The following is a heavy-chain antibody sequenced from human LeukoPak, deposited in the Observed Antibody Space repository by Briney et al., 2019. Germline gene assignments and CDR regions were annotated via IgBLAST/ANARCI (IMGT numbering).Heavy chain of an antibody. Sequence: ASVKVSCKASGYTFTSYYMHWVRQAPGQGLEWMGIINPSGDSTNYAQKFQGRVTMTRDTSTSTVYMELSSLRSEDTAVYYCARDGTVTPLDYWGQGTLVTVSS. J-gene: IGHJ4*02. CDR3: ARDGTVTPLDY. D-gene: IGHD4-17*01. V-gene: IGHV1-46*01. CDR1: GYTFTSYY. CDR2: INPSGDST.